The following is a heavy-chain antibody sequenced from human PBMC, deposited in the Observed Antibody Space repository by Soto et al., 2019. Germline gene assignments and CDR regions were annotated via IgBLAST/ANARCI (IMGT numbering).Heavy chain of an antibody. CDR3: ARLVKEWLHRIDY. CDR1: GGSISNSGYY. D-gene: IGHD6-19*01. J-gene: IGHJ4*02. Sequence: SETLSLTCTVSGGSISNSGYYWGWIRQPPGKGLEWIGSIYYSGSTDYNPSLKSRVTISVDMSKNQFSLKLNSVTAADTAVYYCARLVKEWLHRIDYWGQGTLVTVSS. CDR2: IYYSGST. V-gene: IGHV4-39*01.